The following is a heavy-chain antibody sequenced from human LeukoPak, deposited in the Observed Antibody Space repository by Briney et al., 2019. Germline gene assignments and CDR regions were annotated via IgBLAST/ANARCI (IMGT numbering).Heavy chain of an antibody. CDR1: GYTFTSYG. J-gene: IGHJ3*02. V-gene: IGHV1-18*01. CDR2: ISAYNGNT. Sequence: ASVKVSCKASGYTFTSYGISWVRQAPGQGLEWMGWISAYNGNTNYAQKLQGRVTMTTDISTSTAYMELRSLRSDDTAVYYCARARPSYCSSTSCYTMYAFDIWGQGTMVTVSS. CDR3: ARARPSYCSSTSCYTMYAFDI. D-gene: IGHD2-2*02.